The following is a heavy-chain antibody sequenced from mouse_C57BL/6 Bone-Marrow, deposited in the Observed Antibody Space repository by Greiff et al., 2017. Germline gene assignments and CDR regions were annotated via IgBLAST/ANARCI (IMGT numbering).Heavy chain of an antibody. CDR1: GFTFSDYG. D-gene: IGHD1-1*01. J-gene: IGHJ1*03. V-gene: IGHV5-17*01. CDR3: ARREIYYYGSSFWYFDV. CDR2: ISSGSSTI. Sequence: EVQRVESGGGLVKPGGSLKLSCAASGFTFSDYGMHWVRQAPEKGLEWVAYISSGSSTIYYADTVKGRFTISRDNAKNTLFLQMTSLRSEDTAMYYCARREIYYYGSSFWYFDVWGTGTTVTVSS.